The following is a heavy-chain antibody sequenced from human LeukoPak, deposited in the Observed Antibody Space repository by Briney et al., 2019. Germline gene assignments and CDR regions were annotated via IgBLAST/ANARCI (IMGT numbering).Heavy chain of an antibody. CDR3: ARTDSSGYYFDY. D-gene: IGHD3-22*01. CDR2: IIPIFGTA. Sequence: ASVKVSCKASGYTFTSYAISWVRQAPGQGLEWMGGIIPIFGTANYAQKFQGRVTITADESTSTAYMELSSLRSEDTAVYYCARTDSSGYYFDYWGQGTLVTVSS. CDR1: GYTFTSYA. J-gene: IGHJ4*02. V-gene: IGHV1-69*13.